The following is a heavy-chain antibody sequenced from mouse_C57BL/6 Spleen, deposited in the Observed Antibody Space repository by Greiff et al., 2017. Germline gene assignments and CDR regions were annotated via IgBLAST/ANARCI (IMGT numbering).Heavy chain of an antibody. Sequence: EVQLVESGGGLVKPGGSLKLSCAASGFTFSSYAMSWVRQTPEKRLEWVATISDGGSYTYYPDNVKGRFTISRDNAKNNLYLQMSHLKSEDTAMYYCAREDSNYVGFDYWGQGTTLTVSS. D-gene: IGHD2-5*01. CDR3: AREDSNYVGFDY. V-gene: IGHV5-4*01. J-gene: IGHJ2*01. CDR2: ISDGGSYT. CDR1: GFTFSSYA.